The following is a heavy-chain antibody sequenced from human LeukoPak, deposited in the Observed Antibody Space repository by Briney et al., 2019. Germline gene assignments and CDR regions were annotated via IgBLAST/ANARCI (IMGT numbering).Heavy chain of an antibody. J-gene: IGHJ4*02. CDR2: IYYSGST. CDR3: ARHPKPGTAHFDY. V-gene: IGHV4-39*01. Sequence: RPSETLSLTCTVSGGSISPSNPYWGWIRQPPGKGLEWIGSIYYSGSTYYNPSLKSRVTISVDTSKNQFSLKLSSVTAADTAVYYCARHPKPGTAHFDYWGQGTLVTVSS. CDR1: GGSISPSNPY.